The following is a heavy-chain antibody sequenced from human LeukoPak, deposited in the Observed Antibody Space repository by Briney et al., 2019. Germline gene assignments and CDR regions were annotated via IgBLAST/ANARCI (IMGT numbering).Heavy chain of an antibody. CDR2: IRDDGSNK. D-gene: IGHD3-10*01. V-gene: IGHV3-30*02. CDR1: GFTFNTFG. Sequence: GGSLRLSCAASGFTFNTFGMHWVRQAPGKGLGWVAFIRDDGSNKYYADSVKGRFTISRDNSKNTLYLQMNSLRAGDTSVYYCAKQIDGSGSFLFPKYFDHSGQGTLVTVSS. J-gene: IGHJ4*02. CDR3: AKQIDGSGSFLFPKYFDH.